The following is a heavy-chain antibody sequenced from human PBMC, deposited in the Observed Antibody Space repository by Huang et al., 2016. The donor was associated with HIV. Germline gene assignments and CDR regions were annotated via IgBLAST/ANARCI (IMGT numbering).Heavy chain of an antibody. J-gene: IGHJ4*02. V-gene: IGHV1-69*01. CDR3: AMSLRYQYDSRSYWGRYFDY. CDR2: FTPLFREQ. D-gene: IGHD3-16*01. Sequence: QVQLEQSGHAVRKPGSSVKVSCQASGGSFSDQIIGWVRQAPGQRFEWMGGFTPLFREQAYAKEFKGRVTMNADESTATIYRERNSLTSEDTAVYYCAMSLRYQYDSRSYWGRYFDYWGQGTLVTVSS. CDR1: GGSFSDQI.